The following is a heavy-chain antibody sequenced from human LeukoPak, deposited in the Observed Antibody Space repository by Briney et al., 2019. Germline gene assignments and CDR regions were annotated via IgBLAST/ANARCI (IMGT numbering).Heavy chain of an antibody. CDR2: INPSGGST. J-gene: IGHJ4*02. CDR1: GYTFTSYY. V-gene: IGHV1-46*01. Sequence: GPVKVSCKASGYTFTSYYMHWVRQAPGQGLEWMGTINPSGGSTSYTQKLQGRVTMTTDTSTSTAYMELRSLRSDDTAVYYCARMGATLEFDYWGQGTLVTVSS. D-gene: IGHD1-26*01. CDR3: ARMGATLEFDY.